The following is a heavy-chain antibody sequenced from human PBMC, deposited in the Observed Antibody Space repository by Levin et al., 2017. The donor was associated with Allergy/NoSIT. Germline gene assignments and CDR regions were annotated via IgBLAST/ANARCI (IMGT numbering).Heavy chain of an antibody. CDR3: AREMAETAADTFDI. Sequence: GESLKISCKASGYSFTFYGVSWVRQAPGQGLEWMGWISPYSGDTNYAQKLQGRVTMTRDTSTSTAYMALRSLRSDDTAVYYCAREMAETAADTFDIWGQGTMVTVSS. V-gene: IGHV1-18*01. D-gene: IGHD2-8*01. J-gene: IGHJ3*02. CDR1: GYSFTFYG. CDR2: ISPYSGDT.